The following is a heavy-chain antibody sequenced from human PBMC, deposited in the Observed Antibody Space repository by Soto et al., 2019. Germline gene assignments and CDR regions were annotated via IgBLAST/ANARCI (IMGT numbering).Heavy chain of an antibody. D-gene: IGHD6-13*01. CDR3: ARDLGGSSSWYPQNWFDP. V-gene: IGHV4-59*01. J-gene: IGHJ5*02. Sequence: SQPLCVTYTVSGGSISNYDWSWIMQPPGKGLEWIGYIYYSGSTNYNPSLKSRVTISVDTSKNQFSLKLSSVTAADTAVYYCARDLGGSSSWYPQNWFDPWGQGPLVTVSS. CDR2: IYYSGST. CDR1: GGSISNYD.